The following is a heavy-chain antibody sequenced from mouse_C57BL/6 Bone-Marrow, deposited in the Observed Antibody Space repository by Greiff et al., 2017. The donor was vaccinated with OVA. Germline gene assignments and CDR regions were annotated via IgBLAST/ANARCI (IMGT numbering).Heavy chain of an antibody. CDR2: IYPGGGYT. CDR3: ARAGSYYYAMDY. V-gene: IGHV1-63*01. D-gene: IGHD1-1*01. Sequence: QVQLQQSGAELVRPGTSVKMSCKASGYTFTNYWIGWAKQRPGHGLEWIGDIYPGGGYTNYNEKFKGKATLTADKSSSTAYMQFSSLTSEDAAIYYCARAGSYYYAMDYWGQGTSVTVSS. CDR1: GYTFTNYW. J-gene: IGHJ4*01.